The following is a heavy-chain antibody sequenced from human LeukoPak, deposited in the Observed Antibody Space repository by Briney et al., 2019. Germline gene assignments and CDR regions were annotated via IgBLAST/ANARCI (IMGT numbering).Heavy chain of an antibody. D-gene: IGHD3-16*01. CDR1: GGSFSSTNYF. CDR2: IYFGGSGGT. V-gene: IGHV4-39*07. J-gene: IGHJ5*02. Sequence: SETLSLTCTVSGGSFSSTNYFWGWIRQPPGKGLEWIGTIYFGGSGGTYYNPSLRSRVTISVDTSKNQFSLNLTSVTAADTAVYYCARFTPQGYGWGGYNRFDPWGQGTLVTVSS. CDR3: ARFTPQGYGWGGYNRFDP.